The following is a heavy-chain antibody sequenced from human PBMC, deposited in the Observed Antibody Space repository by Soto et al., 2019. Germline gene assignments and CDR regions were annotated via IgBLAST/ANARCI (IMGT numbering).Heavy chain of an antibody. CDR3: ARDLGWDIAAAGTNYYYGMDV. CDR2: IYHSGST. J-gene: IGHJ6*02. Sequence: SETLSLTCAVSGGSISSSNWWSWVRQPPGKGLEWIGEIYHSGSTNYDPSLKSRVTISVDKSKNQFSLKLSSVTAADTAVYYCARDLGWDIAAAGTNYYYGMDVWGQGTTVTVSS. D-gene: IGHD6-13*01. CDR1: GGSISSSNW. V-gene: IGHV4-4*02.